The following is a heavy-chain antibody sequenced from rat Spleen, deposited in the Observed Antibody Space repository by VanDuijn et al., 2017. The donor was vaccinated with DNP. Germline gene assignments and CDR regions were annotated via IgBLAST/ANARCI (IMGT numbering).Heavy chain of an antibody. Sequence: EVQLVETGGGLVQPGKSLKLSCAASRFTFSDYNMAWVRQAPKKGLEWVATIIYDGSRTYYRDSVKGRFTISRDTAKSTLYLQMDSLRSEDTATYYCATHLDAWGQGSSVTVSS. CDR1: RFTFSDYN. CDR2: IIYDGSRT. CDR3: ATHLDA. V-gene: IGHV5S10*01. J-gene: IGHJ4*01.